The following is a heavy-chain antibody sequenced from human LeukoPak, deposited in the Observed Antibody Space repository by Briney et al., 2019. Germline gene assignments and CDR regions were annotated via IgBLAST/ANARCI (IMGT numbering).Heavy chain of an antibody. CDR2: FSRSGPDT. Sequence: GGSLRLYCAASGFTFGSSAMGWVRQAPGKGPEWVSTFSRSGPDTYYADSVKGRFTIFRDNSKNTLYLQMNSLRAEDTAVYYCAKDLSPSITIFGVVILVEYWGQGTLVTVSS. CDR3: AKDLSPSITIFGVVILVEY. CDR1: GFTFGSSA. J-gene: IGHJ4*02. V-gene: IGHV3-23*01. D-gene: IGHD3-3*01.